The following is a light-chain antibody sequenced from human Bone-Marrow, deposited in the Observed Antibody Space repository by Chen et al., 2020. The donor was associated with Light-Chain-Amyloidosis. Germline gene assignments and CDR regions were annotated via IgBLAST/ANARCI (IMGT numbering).Light chain of an antibody. V-gene: IGLV2-11*01. Sequence: QSALTQPLSVSGSPGQSVTISCTGSRSDIGNYNRVSWYQQHPGKAPHVLIYDVIQRPSEVPYRFSGSKSGNTAFLTISGLQAEHEADYYCCSYAGNLHWICGGGTTLSAL. CDR2: DVI. CDR3: CSYAGNLHWI. CDR1: RSDIGNYNR. J-gene: IGLJ2*01.